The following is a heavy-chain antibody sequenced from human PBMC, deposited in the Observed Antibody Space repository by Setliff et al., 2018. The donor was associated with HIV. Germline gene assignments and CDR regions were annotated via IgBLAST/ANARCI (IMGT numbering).Heavy chain of an antibody. CDR1: GYSFARYG. D-gene: IGHD6-19*01. CDR3: ARVPYRSAWFSGGHDAFDI. Sequence: ASVKVSCKASGYSFARYGLSWVRQAPGQGLEWMGWISGFNGNTKYAQSFQDRVAMTTETATSTAYMEMRSLRSDDTAVYFCARVPYRSAWFSGGHDAFDIWGEGTMVAVSS. J-gene: IGHJ3*02. CDR2: ISGFNGNT. V-gene: IGHV1-18*01.